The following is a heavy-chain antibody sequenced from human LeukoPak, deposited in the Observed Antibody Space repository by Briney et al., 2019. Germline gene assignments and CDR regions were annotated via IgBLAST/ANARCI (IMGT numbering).Heavy chain of an antibody. CDR2: ISGSGGST. D-gene: IGHD3-22*01. CDR3: VKGHYYDSSGYHGSFDY. Sequence: PGGSLRLSCTASKFTFSNYAMSWVRQAPGKGLEWVSVISGSGGSTYYADSVKGRFTISRDNSENTLYLQMNSLRAEDTAIYYCVKGHYYDSSGYHGSFDYWGQGTLVTVSS. V-gene: IGHV3-23*01. CDR1: KFTFSNYA. J-gene: IGHJ4*02.